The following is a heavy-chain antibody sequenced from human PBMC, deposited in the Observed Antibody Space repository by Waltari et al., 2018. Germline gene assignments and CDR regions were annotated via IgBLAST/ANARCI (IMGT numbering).Heavy chain of an antibody. D-gene: IGHD3-16*01. J-gene: IGHJ5*02. V-gene: IGHV1-69*12. CDR3: TRRELGGAFDP. CDR1: GGTFGSYA. Sequence: QVQLVQSGAEVKKPGSPVKVSCKASGGTFGSYAISWVRQAPGEGLEWMGGIIPIFGTAPNYAQKFQGRLTVTADESTATVYMDLSSLRSDDTAVYYCTRRELGGAFDPWGQGTLVTVSS. CDR2: IIPIFGTAP.